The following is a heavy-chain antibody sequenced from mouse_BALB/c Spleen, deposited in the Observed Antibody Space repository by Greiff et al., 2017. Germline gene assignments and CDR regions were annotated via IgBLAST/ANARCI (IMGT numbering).Heavy chain of an antibody. CDR2: ISSGSSTI. J-gene: IGHJ4*01. Sequence: EVMLVESGGGLVQPGGSRKLSCAASGFTFSSFGMHWVRQAPEKGLEWVAYISSGSSTIYYADTVKGRFTISRDNPKNTLFLQMTSLRSEDTAMYYCARRDYDVAMDYWGQGTSVTVSS. CDR3: ARRDYDVAMDY. D-gene: IGHD2-4*01. CDR1: GFTFSSFG. V-gene: IGHV5-17*02.